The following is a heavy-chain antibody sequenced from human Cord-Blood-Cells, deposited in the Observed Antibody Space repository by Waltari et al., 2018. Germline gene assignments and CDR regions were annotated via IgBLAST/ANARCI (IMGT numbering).Heavy chain of an antibody. CDR3: ARAPVWGIAARLFDY. CDR1: GGSFSGYY. J-gene: IGHJ4*02. Sequence: QVQLQQWGAGLLKPSETLSLTCAVSGGSFSGYYWSWIRQPPGKGLEWIGEINHSGSTNDNPSLKSRVTISVDTSKNQFSLKLSSVTAADTAVYYCARAPVWGIAARLFDYWGQGTLVTVSS. V-gene: IGHV4-34*01. D-gene: IGHD6-6*01. CDR2: INHSGST.